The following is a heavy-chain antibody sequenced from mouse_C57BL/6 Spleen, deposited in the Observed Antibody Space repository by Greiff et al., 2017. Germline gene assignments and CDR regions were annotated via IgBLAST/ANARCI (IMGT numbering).Heavy chain of an antibody. V-gene: IGHV5-9-1*02. D-gene: IGHD3-2*02. Sequence: EVKLMESGEGLVKPGGSLKLSCAASGFTFSSYAMSWVRQTPEKRLEWVAYISSGGDYIYYADTVKGRFTISRDNARTPLYLQMSSLKSEDTAMYYCTRLDSSGSYYAMDYWGQGTSVTVSS. CDR2: ISSGGDYI. J-gene: IGHJ4*01. CDR1: GFTFSSYA. CDR3: TRLDSSGSYYAMDY.